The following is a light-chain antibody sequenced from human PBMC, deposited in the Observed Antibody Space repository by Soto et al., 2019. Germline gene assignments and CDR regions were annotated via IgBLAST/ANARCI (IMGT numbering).Light chain of an antibody. CDR1: RSLLHSNGYNY. CDR2: LGS. J-gene: IGKJ2*01. V-gene: IGKV2-28*01. Sequence: DIVMTQSPLSLPVTPGEPASISCRSSRSLLHSNGYNYLDWYLQKPGQSPQLLIYLGSNRASGVPDRFSGSGSGTDVTLKISRVEAEDVGVYYCMQALQTPRTFGQVTKLEIK. CDR3: MQALQTPRT.